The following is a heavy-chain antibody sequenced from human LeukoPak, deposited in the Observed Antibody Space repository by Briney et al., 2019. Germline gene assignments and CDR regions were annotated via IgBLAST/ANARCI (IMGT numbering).Heavy chain of an antibody. J-gene: IGHJ4*02. Sequence: ASVTVSCKASGYTFTDHYLHWLRQAPGQGLEYLGWINPNGGGTNFPQKFQGRVTLTIDTSVNTGYMEITKLTSDDTAVYYCARIITSTWYNEFDCWDQGTLVAVSS. CDR3: ARIITSTWYNEFDC. CDR2: INPNGGGT. D-gene: IGHD1-14*01. CDR1: GYTFTDHY. V-gene: IGHV1-2*02.